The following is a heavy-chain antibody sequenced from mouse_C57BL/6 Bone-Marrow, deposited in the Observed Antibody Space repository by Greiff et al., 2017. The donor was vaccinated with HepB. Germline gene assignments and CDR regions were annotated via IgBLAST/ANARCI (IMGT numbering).Heavy chain of an antibody. J-gene: IGHJ3*01. CDR2: IYPGSGNT. Sequence: VMLVESGPELVKPGASVKISCKASGYSFTSYYIHWVKQRPGQGLEWIGWIYPGSGNTKYNEKFKGKATLTADTSSSTAYMQLSSLTSEDSAVYYCARSITGTGFAYWGQGTLVTVSA. CDR3: ARSITGTGFAY. CDR1: GYSFTSYY. V-gene: IGHV1-66*01. D-gene: IGHD4-1*01.